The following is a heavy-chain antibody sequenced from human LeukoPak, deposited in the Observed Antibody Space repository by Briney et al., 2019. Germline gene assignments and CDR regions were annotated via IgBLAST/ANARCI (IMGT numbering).Heavy chain of an antibody. CDR3: ARSDSFDV. V-gene: IGHV3-33*01. J-gene: IGHJ3*01. CDR2: IWYDGSNK. Sequence: GGSLRLSCAASGFTFSSYGMHWVRQAPGKGLEWVAVIWYDGSNKYYADSVKGRFTISKDNSKNTLYLQMNSLRADDTAVYYCARSDSFDVWGQGTMVTVSS. CDR1: GFTFSSYG.